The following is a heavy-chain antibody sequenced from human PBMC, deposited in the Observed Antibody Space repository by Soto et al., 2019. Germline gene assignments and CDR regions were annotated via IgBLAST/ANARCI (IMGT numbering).Heavy chain of an antibody. CDR3: ARHGSGWDY. CDR1: GYTFTSYA. CDR2: INAGNGNT. Sequence: QVQLVQSGAEEKNPGASVKVSCKASGYTFTSYAMHWVRQAPGQRLEWMGWINAGNGNTTYSQKFQRRVTITTDTSASTAYMELSSLRSEDTAVYYFARHGSGWDYWGQGTLVTVS. J-gene: IGHJ4*02. V-gene: IGHV1-3*05. D-gene: IGHD6-19*01.